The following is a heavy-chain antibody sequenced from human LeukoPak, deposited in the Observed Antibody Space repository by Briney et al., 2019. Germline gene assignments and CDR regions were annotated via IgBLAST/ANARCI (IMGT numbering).Heavy chain of an antibody. J-gene: IGHJ3*02. CDR1: GYTFTSYD. V-gene: IGHV1-8*01. CDR3: AREPIVDRDGAFDI. CDR2: MNPNSGNT. D-gene: IGHD5-12*01. Sequence: ASVKVSCKASGYTFTSYDINWVRQATGQGLEWMGWMNPNSGNTGYAQKFQGRVTMTRNTSISTAYMELSSLRSEDTAVYYCAREPIVDRDGAFDIWGQGTMVTVSS.